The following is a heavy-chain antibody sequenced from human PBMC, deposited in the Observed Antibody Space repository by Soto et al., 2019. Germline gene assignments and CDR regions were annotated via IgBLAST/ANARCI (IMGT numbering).Heavy chain of an antibody. V-gene: IGHV4-31*03. CDR3: ARDLGHSYGATWGHFDY. D-gene: IGHD5-18*01. Sequence: QVQLQESGPGLVKPSQTLSLTCTVSGGSISSGGYYWSWIRQHPGKGLEWIGYIYYSGSTYYNPSLKSRVTISVDTSKNQFSLKLSSVTAADTAVYYCARDLGHSYGATWGHFDYWGQGTLVTVSS. J-gene: IGHJ4*02. CDR1: GGSISSGGYY. CDR2: IYYSGST.